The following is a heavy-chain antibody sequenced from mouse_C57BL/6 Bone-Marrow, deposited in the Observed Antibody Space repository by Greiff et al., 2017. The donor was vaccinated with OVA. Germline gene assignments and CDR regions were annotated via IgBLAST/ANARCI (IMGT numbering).Heavy chain of an antibody. V-gene: IGHV1-7*01. CDR1: GYTFTSYW. Sequence: QVQLQQSGAELAKPGASVKLSCKASGYTFTSYWMHGVKQRPGQGLEWIGYINPSSGYTKYNQKFKDKATLTADKSSSTAYMQLSSLTYADSAVYYCARGYYGNYDYFDYWGQGTTLTVSS. D-gene: IGHD2-1*01. J-gene: IGHJ2*01. CDR3: ARGYYGNYDYFDY. CDR2: INPSSGYT.